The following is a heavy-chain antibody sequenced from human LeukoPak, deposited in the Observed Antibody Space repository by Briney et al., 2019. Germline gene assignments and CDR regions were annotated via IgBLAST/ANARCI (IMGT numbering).Heavy chain of an antibody. CDR2: VSGSGDNT. V-gene: IGHV3-23*01. CDR1: GFTFSNFA. Sequence: GGSLRLSCAASGFTFSNFAMSWVRQAPGKGLEWVSGVSGSGDNTYYADSAKGRFTISRDNSKNTMSLHMNSLRAEDTAIYYCAKGLYYVYDSSGYHSNWFDPWGQGTLVAVSS. D-gene: IGHD3-22*01. CDR3: AKGLYYVYDSSGYHSNWFDP. J-gene: IGHJ5*02.